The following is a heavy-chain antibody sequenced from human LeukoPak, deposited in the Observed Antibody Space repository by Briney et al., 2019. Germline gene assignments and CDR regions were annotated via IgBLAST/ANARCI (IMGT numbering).Heavy chain of an antibody. V-gene: IGHV3-48*01. D-gene: IGHD2-8*01. CDR1: GFTFSSYA. Sequence: PGGSLRLSCAASGFTFSSYAMSWVRQAPGKGLEWVSYISSSSSTIYYADSVKGRFTISRDNAKNSLYLQMNSLRAEDTAVYYCANDVGYCTNGVCPSRLVWGQGTLVTVSS. J-gene: IGHJ4*02. CDR2: ISSSSSTI. CDR3: ANDVGYCTNGVCPSRLV.